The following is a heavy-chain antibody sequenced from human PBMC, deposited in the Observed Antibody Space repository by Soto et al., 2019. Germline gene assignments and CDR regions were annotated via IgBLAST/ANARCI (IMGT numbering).Heavy chain of an antibody. CDR2: IDPYETGI. V-gene: IGHV3-74*01. CDR1: GFASSSYW. CDR3: AKLRRDTGYQFHYGLDV. J-gene: IGHJ6*02. Sequence: PGGSLRLSCAASGFASSSYWMHWVRQAPGKGLVWVSRIDPYETGINYADSVKGRFTISRDNFQSTLFLQMSSLWADDTAVYYCAKLRRDTGYQFHYGLDVWGQGTTVTVSS. D-gene: IGHD5-12*01.